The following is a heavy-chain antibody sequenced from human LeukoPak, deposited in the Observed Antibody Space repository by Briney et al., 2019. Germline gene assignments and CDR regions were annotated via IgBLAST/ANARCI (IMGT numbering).Heavy chain of an antibody. Sequence: SVKVSCKASGGTFSSYAISWVRQAPGQGLEWMGGIIPIFGTANYAQKFQGRVTITADESTSTAYMELSSLRSEDTAVYYCERDGYGDFHYFDYWGQGTLVTVSS. CDR1: GGTFSSYA. V-gene: IGHV1-69*13. CDR3: ERDGYGDFHYFDY. D-gene: IGHD4-17*01. J-gene: IGHJ4*02. CDR2: IIPIFGTA.